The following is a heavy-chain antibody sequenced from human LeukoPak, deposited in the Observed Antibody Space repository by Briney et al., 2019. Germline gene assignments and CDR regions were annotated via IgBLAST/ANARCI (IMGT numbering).Heavy chain of an antibody. D-gene: IGHD3-9*01. CDR3: ARDAYDILTGYYKGAFDI. CDR2: ISSSSSTI. CDR1: GFTFSSYS. Sequence: GGSLRLSCAASGFTFSSYSMNWVRQAPGKGLEWVSYISSSSSTIYYADSVKGRFTISRDNAKNSLYLQMNSLRAEDTAVYYCARDAYDILTGYYKGAFDIWGQGTMVTVSS. J-gene: IGHJ3*02. V-gene: IGHV3-48*04.